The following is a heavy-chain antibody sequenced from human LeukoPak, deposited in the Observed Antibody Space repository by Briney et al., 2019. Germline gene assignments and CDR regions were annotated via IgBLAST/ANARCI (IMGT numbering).Heavy chain of an antibody. CDR3: ARDRPIFGVVIPWFDP. J-gene: IGHJ5*02. D-gene: IGHD3-3*01. V-gene: IGHV1-18*01. CDR2: ISAYNGNT. CDR1: GYTFTSYG. Sequence: ASVKVSCKASGYTFTSYGISWVRQAPGQGLEWMGWISAYNGNTNYAQKLQGRVTMTTDTSTSTAYMELRSLGSDDTAVYYCARDRPIFGVVIPWFDPWGQGTLVTVSS.